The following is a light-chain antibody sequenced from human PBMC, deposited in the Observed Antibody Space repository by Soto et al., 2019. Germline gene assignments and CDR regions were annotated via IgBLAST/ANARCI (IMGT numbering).Light chain of an antibody. Sequence: EIVMTQSPATLSVSPGERATLSCRASQSVSSHLAWYQQKPGQAPRLLIYGASTRAAGISARVSGSGSGAEYTVINSSLQSEDFAVFYCQQYTNWPRRTFGQGTKGESK. J-gene: IGKJ1*01. CDR1: QSVSSH. CDR3: QQYTNWPRRT. V-gene: IGKV3-15*01. CDR2: GAS.